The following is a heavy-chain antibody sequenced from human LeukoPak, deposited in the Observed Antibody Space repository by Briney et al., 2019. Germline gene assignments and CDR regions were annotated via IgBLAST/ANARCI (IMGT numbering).Heavy chain of an antibody. CDR1: GFTVSSNY. J-gene: IGHJ6*02. CDR2: IYSGGST. CDR3: AKDPAPNTAMVPYYYYGMDV. D-gene: IGHD5-18*01. Sequence: GGSLRLSCAASGFTVSSNYMSWVRQAPGKGLEWVSVIYSGGSTYYADSVKGRFTISRDNSKNTLYLQMNSLRAEDTAVYYCAKDPAPNTAMVPYYYYGMDVWGQGTTVTVSS. V-gene: IGHV3-53*01.